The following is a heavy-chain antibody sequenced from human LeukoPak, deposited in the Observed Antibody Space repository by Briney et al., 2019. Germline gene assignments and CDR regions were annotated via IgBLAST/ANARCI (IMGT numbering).Heavy chain of an antibody. CDR2: ISYDGSNK. D-gene: IGHD2-2*02. V-gene: IGHV3-30*19. Sequence: GGSLRLSCAASGFTFSSYGMHWVRQAPGKGLEWVAVISYDGSNKYYADSVKGRFTISRDNSKNTLYLQMNSLRAEDTAVYYCAGSDIVVVPAAIPPPGALDYWGQGTLVTVSS. CDR3: AGSDIVVVPAAIPPPGALDY. CDR1: GFTFSSYG. J-gene: IGHJ4*02.